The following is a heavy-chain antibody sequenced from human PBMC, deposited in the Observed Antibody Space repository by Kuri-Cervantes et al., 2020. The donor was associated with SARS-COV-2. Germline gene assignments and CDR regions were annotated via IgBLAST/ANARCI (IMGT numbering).Heavy chain of an antibody. V-gene: IGHV4-34*01. CDR2: INHSGST. CDR3: AGPNIKQWLVLFGTGSAFDI. D-gene: IGHD6-19*01. Sequence: GSLRLSCAVYGGSFSGYYWSWIRQPPGKGLEWIGEINHSGSTNYNPSLKSRVTISVDTSKNQFSLKLSSVTAADTAVYYCAGPNIKQWLVLFGTGSAFDIWGQGTMVTVSS. CDR1: GGSFSGYY. J-gene: IGHJ3*02.